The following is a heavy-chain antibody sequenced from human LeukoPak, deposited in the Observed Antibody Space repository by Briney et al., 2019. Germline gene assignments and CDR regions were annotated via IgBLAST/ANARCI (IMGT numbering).Heavy chain of an antibody. CDR1: GGSFSGYY. CDR2: INHSGST. CDR3: ARTKLGYCSSTSCSQYFQH. V-gene: IGHV4-34*01. Sequence: PSETLSLTCAVYGGSFSGYYWSWIRQPPGKGLEWIGEINHSGSTNYNPSLKSRVTISVDTSKNQFSLKLSSVTAADTVVYYCARTKLGYCSSTSCSQYFQHWGQGTLVTVSS. D-gene: IGHD2-2*01. J-gene: IGHJ1*01.